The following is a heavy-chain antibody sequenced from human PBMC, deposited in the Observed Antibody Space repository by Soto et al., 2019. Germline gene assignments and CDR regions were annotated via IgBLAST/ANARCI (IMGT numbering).Heavy chain of an antibody. D-gene: IGHD6-13*01. CDR3: ARGQQQPDAFDI. CDR2: IWYDGSNK. CDR1: GFTFSSYG. Sequence: QVQLVESGGGVVQPGRSLRLSCAASGFTFSSYGMHWVRQAPGKGLEWVAVIWYDGSNKYYADSVKGRFTISRDNSKNTLYLQMNSLRGEDTAVYYCARGQQQPDAFDIWGQGTMVTVSS. J-gene: IGHJ3*02. V-gene: IGHV3-33*01.